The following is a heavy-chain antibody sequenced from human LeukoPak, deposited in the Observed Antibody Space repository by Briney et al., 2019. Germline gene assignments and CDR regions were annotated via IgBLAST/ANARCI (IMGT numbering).Heavy chain of an antibody. D-gene: IGHD6-13*01. CDR2: ISGSGDST. CDR3: AKGGRSSVAAAPIDY. CDR1: GFTFSSYA. J-gene: IGHJ4*02. V-gene: IGHV3-23*01. Sequence: GGSLRLSCAASGFTFSSYAMSWVRQAPGTGLEWVSTISGSGDSTFYADSVKGRFTISRDNSKNTLYLQMNSLRAEDTAVYYCAKGGRSSVAAAPIDYWGQGTLVTVSS.